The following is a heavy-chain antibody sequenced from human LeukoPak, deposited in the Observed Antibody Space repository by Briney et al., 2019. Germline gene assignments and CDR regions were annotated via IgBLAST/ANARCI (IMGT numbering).Heavy chain of an antibody. V-gene: IGHV4-39*07. CDR3: ARAVFSYCSGGSCPYFDY. D-gene: IGHD2-15*01. CDR1: GGSIISSSFW. J-gene: IGHJ4*02. Sequence: SETLSLTCTVSGGSIISSSFWWGWIRQPPGKGLEWIGSIYYSGVSYYNTSLKSRVTISVDTSKNQFSLKLSSVTAADTAVYYCARAVFSYCSGGSCPYFDYWGQGTLVTVSS. CDR2: IYYSGVS.